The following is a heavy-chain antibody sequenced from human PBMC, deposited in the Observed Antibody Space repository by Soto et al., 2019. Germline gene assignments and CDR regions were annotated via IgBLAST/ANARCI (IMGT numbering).Heavy chain of an antibody. CDR2: VDDSGKT. Sequence: SETLSLTCTVSGDSISIYAWSWIRQPPGKGLEWIANVDDSGKTTYNPSLKSRVAISVDTSKNQFSLKLSSVTAADTAVYYCARRIPGPDWFDPWGQGTLVTVSS. D-gene: IGHD6-13*01. CDR3: ARRIPGPDWFDP. CDR1: GDSISIYA. J-gene: IGHJ5*02. V-gene: IGHV4-59*01.